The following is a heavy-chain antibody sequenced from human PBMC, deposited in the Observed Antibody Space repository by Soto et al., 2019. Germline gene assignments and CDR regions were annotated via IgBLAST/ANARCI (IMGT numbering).Heavy chain of an antibody. D-gene: IGHD4-17*01. V-gene: IGHV4-31*03. Sequence: QVQLQESGPGLVKPSQTLSLTCTVSGASISSGGFYWSWVRQHPEKGLGWIGYIYYSGITYYNPSLQSRVTISLDTSKNQFALTLSSVTAADSAVYSCARNALTTVPYELAPQDAFDIWGQGTMVTVSS. CDR2: IYYSGIT. CDR1: GASISSGGFY. CDR3: ARNALTTVPYELAPQDAFDI. J-gene: IGHJ3*02.